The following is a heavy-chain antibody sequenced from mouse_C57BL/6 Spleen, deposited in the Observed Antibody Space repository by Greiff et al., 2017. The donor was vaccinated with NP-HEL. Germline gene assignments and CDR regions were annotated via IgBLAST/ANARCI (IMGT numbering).Heavy chain of an antibody. J-gene: IGHJ3*01. CDR2: IDPSDSYT. CDR1: GYTFTSYW. CDR3: ASRGRFAY. Sequence: QVQLQQPGAELVKPGASVKLSCKASGYTFTSYWMQWVKQRPGQGPEWIGEIDPSDSYTNYNQKFKGKATLTVDTSSSTAYMQLSSLTSEDSAVYYCASRGRFAYWGQGTLVTVSA. V-gene: IGHV1-50*01.